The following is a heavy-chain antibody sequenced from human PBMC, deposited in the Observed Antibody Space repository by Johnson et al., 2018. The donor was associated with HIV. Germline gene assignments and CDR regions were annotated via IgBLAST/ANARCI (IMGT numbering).Heavy chain of an antibody. CDR3: ARDNGAVAGPEGAFDI. CDR1: GFTFRNYA. J-gene: IGHJ3*02. Sequence: QVQLVESGGGLVQPGGSLRLSCAASGFTFRNYAMHWVRQAPGEGLEWVAVISYDGSNKYYADSVKGRFTISRDNSKNTLYLQMNSLRAEDTAVYYCARDNGAVAGPEGAFDIWGQGTMVTVSS. CDR2: ISYDGSNK. V-gene: IGHV3-30*04. D-gene: IGHD6-19*01.